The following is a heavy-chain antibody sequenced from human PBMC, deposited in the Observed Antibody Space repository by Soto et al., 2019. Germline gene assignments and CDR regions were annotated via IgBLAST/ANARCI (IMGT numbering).Heavy chain of an antibody. CDR1: GGSFSGYY. Sequence: SETLSLTCAVYGGSFSGYYWSWIRQPPGKGLEWIGEINHSGSTNYNPSLKSRVTISVDTSKNQFSLKLSSVTAADTAVYYCARDIGGGSSLYRVSRYFDYWGQGTLVTVSS. D-gene: IGHD6-13*01. CDR2: INHSGST. J-gene: IGHJ4*02. CDR3: ARDIGGGSSLYRVSRYFDY. V-gene: IGHV4-34*01.